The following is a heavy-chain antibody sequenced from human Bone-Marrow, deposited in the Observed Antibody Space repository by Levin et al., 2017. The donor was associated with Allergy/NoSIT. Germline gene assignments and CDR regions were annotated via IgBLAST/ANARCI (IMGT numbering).Heavy chain of an antibody. CDR1: GFTFSSYD. CDR2: IGTAADS. V-gene: IGHV3-13*04. CDR3: ARVALPRYCTSTSCSDSGYYFDY. D-gene: IGHD2-2*01. J-gene: IGHJ4*02. Sequence: QRGESLKISCAASGFTFSSYDMHWVRQATGRGLEWVSAIGTAADSYYSGSVKGRFTVSRDNAKNSFYLQMNSLRAGDTAVYYCARVALPRYCTSTSCSDSGYYFDYWGQGTLVTVSS.